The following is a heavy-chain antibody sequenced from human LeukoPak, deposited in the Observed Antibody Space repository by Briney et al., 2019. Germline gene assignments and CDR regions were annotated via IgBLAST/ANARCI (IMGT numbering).Heavy chain of an antibody. CDR1: GFTFYKYA. CDR2: ISPDGGGT. J-gene: IGHJ4*02. Sequence: GGSLRLSCAASGFTFYKYAMSWARQAPGKGLEWVSTISPDGGGTYYSDSVKGRFTISRDNSKNTLSLQMNSLRVEDMAVYYCDAADYWGQGTLVIVSS. V-gene: IGHV3-23*01. CDR3: DAADY.